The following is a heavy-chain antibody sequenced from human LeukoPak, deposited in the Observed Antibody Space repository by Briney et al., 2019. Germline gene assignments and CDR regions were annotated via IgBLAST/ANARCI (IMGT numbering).Heavy chain of an antibody. J-gene: IGHJ6*02. CDR1: GGSISSYY. V-gene: IGHV4-59*01. Sequence: SETLSLTCTVSGGSISSYYWSWIRQPPGKGLEWIGYIYYSGSTNYNPSLKSRVTISVDTSKNQFSLKLSSVTAADTAVYYCASMGYYYYGMDVWGQGTTVTVSS. CDR3: ASMGYYYYGMDV. D-gene: IGHD3-10*01. CDR2: IYYSGST.